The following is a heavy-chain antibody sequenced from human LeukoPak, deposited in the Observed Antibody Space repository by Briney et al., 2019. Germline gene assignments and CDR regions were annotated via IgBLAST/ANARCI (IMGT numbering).Heavy chain of an antibody. CDR3: ARGTSPTYYYDSSGPDLGY. CDR2: IIPIFGTA. J-gene: IGHJ4*02. D-gene: IGHD3-22*01. V-gene: IGHV1-69*01. Sequence: SVKVSCKASGGTFSSYAISWVRQAPGQGLEWMGGIIPIFGTANYAQKFQGRVTITADESTSTGYMELSSLRSEDTAVYYCARGTSPTYYYDSSGPDLGYWGQGTLVTVSS. CDR1: GGTFSSYA.